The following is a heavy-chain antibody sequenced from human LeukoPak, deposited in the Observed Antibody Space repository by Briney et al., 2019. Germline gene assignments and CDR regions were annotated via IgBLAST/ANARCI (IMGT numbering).Heavy chain of an antibody. CDR3: ARVYGSGSYYYYYYYYMDV. D-gene: IGHD3-10*01. CDR1: GGSISSYY. J-gene: IGHJ6*03. CDR2: IYTSGST. Sequence: SETLSLTCTVSGGSISSYYWSWIRQPAGKGLEWIGRIYTSGSTNYNPSLKSRVTISVDKSKNQFSLKLSSVTAADTAVYYCARVYGSGSYYYYYYYYMDVWGNGTTVTVSS. V-gene: IGHV4-4*07.